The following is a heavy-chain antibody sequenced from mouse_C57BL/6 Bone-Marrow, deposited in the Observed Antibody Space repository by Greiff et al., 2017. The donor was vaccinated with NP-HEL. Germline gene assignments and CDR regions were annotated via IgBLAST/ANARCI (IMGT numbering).Heavy chain of an antibody. Sequence: EVQLQQSGPELVKPGDSVKISCTASGYSFTGYFMNWVMQSHGKSLEWIGRINPYNGDTFYNQKFKGKATLPVAKSSSTAHMELRSLTSEDSAVDYCASRGYSNSAWFAYWGQGTLVTVSA. D-gene: IGHD2-5*01. CDR2: INPYNGDT. V-gene: IGHV1-20*01. CDR1: GYSFTGYF. CDR3: ASRGYSNSAWFAY. J-gene: IGHJ3*01.